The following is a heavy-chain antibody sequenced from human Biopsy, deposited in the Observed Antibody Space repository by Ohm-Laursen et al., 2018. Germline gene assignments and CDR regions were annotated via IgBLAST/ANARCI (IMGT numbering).Heavy chain of an antibody. J-gene: IGHJ4*02. CDR1: GFTFSSFS. CDR3: ARERGRKSIAATDY. CDR2: IAKRSTYI. Sequence: SLRLSCAASGFTFSSFSMNWVRQAPGKGLEWVSSIAKRSTYISYADSVKGRFTISRDNAQNSLYLQMNNLRVEDTAVYYCARERGRKSIAATDYWGQGVLVTVSS. D-gene: IGHD6-6*01. V-gene: IGHV3-21*06.